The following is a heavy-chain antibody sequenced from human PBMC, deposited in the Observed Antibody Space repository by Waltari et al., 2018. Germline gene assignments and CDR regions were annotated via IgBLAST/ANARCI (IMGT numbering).Heavy chain of an antibody. V-gene: IGHV3-7*01. D-gene: IGHD1-7*01. CDR2: IKKDGSEK. CDR1: GFTFSSHW. Sequence: EVQLVESGGGLVQPGGSLRLSCAASGFTFSSHWMTWVRQAPGKGLEWVANIKKDGSEKYYVDSVKGRFTISRDNAKNSLYLQMNSLRAEDTAVYYCARIRNYVCDYWGQGTLVTVSS. J-gene: IGHJ4*02. CDR3: ARIRNYVCDY.